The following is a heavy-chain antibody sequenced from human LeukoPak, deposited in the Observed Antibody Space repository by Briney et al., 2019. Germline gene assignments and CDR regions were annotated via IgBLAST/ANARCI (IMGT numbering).Heavy chain of an antibody. CDR1: GYTFTGYY. CDR2: INPNSGGT. CDR3: ARAYYYGSGSYSDY. D-gene: IGHD3-10*01. J-gene: IGHJ4*02. Sequence: GASVKVSCKASGYTFTGYYMHWVRQAPGQGLEWMGWINPNSGGTNYAQKFQGRVTMTRDTSISTAYMELSRLRSDDTAVYYWARAYYYGSGSYSDYWGQGTLVTVSS. V-gene: IGHV1-2*02.